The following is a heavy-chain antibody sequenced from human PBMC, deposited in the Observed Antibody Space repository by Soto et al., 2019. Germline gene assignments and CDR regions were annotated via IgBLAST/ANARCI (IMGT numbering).Heavy chain of an antibody. CDR3: ARFRIAARVFDP. V-gene: IGHV1-3*01. J-gene: IGHJ5*02. D-gene: IGHD6-6*01. CDR2: INAGNGNT. CDR1: GYTFTSYA. Sequence: QVQLVQSGAEVKKPGASVKVSCKASGYTFTSYAMHWVRQAPGQRLEWMGWINAGNGNTKYSQKFQGRVTITRDTSESTAYMELSSLRSEDTAVYYGARFRIAARVFDPWCQGRLVGVSS.